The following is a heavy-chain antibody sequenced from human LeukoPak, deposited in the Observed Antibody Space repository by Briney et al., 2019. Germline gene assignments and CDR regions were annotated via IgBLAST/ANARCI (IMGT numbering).Heavy chain of an antibody. CDR2: IYTSGST. CDR1: GGSLSSYY. D-gene: IGHD2-15*01. Sequence: SETLSLTCTVSGGSLSSYYWSWIRQPAGKGLEWIGRIYTSGSTNYNPSLKSRVTISVDTSKNQFSLKPSSVTAADTAVYYCARVRLPPYCSGGSCYSDWFDPWGQGTLVTVSS. V-gene: IGHV4-4*07. CDR3: ARVRLPPYCSGGSCYSDWFDP. J-gene: IGHJ5*02.